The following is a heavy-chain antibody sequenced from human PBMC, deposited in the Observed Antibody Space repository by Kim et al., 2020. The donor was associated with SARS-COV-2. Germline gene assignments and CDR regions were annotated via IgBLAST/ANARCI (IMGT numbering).Heavy chain of an antibody. J-gene: IGHJ3*02. CDR3: ARQVLGQLEALDAFDI. CDR1: GGSISSYY. V-gene: IGHV4-59*08. Sequence: SETLSLTCTASGGSISSYYWSWIRQPPGKGLEWIGYIYYSGSTNYNPSLKSRVTISVDTSKNQFSLKLSSVTAADTAVYYCARQVLGQLEALDAFDIWGRGTMVTVSS. CDR2: IYYSGST. D-gene: IGHD6-13*01.